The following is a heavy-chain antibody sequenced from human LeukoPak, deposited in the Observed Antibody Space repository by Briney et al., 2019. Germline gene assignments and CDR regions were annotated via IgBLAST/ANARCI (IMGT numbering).Heavy chain of an antibody. CDR1: GYTLTELS. D-gene: IGHD5-24*01. CDR2: FDPEDGET. J-gene: IGHJ5*02. Sequence: ASVKVSCKVSGYTLTELSMHWVRQAPGKGLEWMGGFDPEDGETIYAQKFQGRVTMTEDTSTDTAYMELSSLRSEDTAVYYCATYNFVGTHKWFYPWGQGTLVTVSS. V-gene: IGHV1-24*01. CDR3: ATYNFVGTHKWFYP.